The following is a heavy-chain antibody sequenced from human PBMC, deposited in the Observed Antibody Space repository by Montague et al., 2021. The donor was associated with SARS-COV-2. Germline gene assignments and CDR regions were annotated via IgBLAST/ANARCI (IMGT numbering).Heavy chain of an antibody. Sequence: TLSLTCTVSGVSITSDIYFWHWFRQPAGKGLEWIGRVYPLATXXYNPSLRSRLTLAFDTSKNQISLNLTSVTAADAAVYYCASYDFWGAYTDDLWGPGIRVTVSS. CDR2: VYPLATX. CDR3: ASYDFWGAYTDDL. D-gene: IGHD3-3*01. J-gene: IGHJ5*02. CDR1: GVSITSDIYF. V-gene: IGHV4-61*02.